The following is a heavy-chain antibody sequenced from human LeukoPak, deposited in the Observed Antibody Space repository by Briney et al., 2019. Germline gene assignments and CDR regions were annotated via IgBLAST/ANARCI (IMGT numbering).Heavy chain of an antibody. CDR1: GGSISSSSYY. CDR2: IYYSGST. V-gene: IGHV4-39*07. Sequence: PSETLSLTCTVSGGSISSSSYYWGWIRQPPGKGLEWIGGIYYSGSTYYNPSLKSRVTISVDTSKNQFSLKLSSVTAADTAVYYCARDPGSLLAFDIWGQGTMVTVSS. CDR3: ARDPGSLLAFDI. J-gene: IGHJ3*02.